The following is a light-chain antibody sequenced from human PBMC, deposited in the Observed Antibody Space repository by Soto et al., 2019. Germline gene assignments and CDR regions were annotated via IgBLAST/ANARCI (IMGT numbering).Light chain of an antibody. CDR2: TAS. CDR3: QQSYSNPTWT. Sequence: DLQMTQSPSSLSASVGDRVTITCRASQSISNYLNWYQQKPGKAPKLLIYTASSLQSGVPSRFSGGGSGTDFTLTINSLQPEDFATYFCQQSYSNPTWTFGQGTKVEVK. V-gene: IGKV1-39*01. J-gene: IGKJ1*01. CDR1: QSISNY.